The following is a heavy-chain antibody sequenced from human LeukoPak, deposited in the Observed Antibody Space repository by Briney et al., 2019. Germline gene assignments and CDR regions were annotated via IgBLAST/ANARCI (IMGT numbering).Heavy chain of an antibody. D-gene: IGHD5-18*01. CDR2: IYYRGST. CDR1: RGSISGDI. CDR3: ERDSVYNYVFDY. Sequence: SETLSVTCMVPRGSISGDIWSSVRQAPGKGLEWIGYIYYRGSTNYNPSLKCRVTISVGTSKNQSSLTLNSVSAPSTAVFSCERDSVYNYVFDYWGQGTLVTVSS. V-gene: IGHV4-59*01. J-gene: IGHJ4*02.